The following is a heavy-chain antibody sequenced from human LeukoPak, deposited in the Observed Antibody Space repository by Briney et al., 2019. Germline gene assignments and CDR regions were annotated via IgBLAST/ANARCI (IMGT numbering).Heavy chain of an antibody. Sequence: PSETLSLTCTVSGGSISSYYWSWIRQPPGKGLEWIGYIYYSGSTNYNPSLKSRVTISVDTSKNQFSLRLSSVTAADTAVYYCVAAARAVDSWGQGTLVTVSS. CDR1: GGSISSYY. J-gene: IGHJ4*02. V-gene: IGHV4-59*01. CDR2: IYYSGST. D-gene: IGHD6-19*01. CDR3: VAAARAVDS.